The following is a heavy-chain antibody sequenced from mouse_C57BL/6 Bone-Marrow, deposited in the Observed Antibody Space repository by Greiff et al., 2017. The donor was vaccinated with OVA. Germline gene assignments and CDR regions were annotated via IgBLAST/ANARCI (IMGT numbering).Heavy chain of an antibody. D-gene: IGHD1-1*01. CDR2: INPNNGGT. J-gene: IGHJ2*01. CDR1: GYTFTDYY. CDR3: ARPYYGSSLYYFDY. Sequence: VQLQQSGPELVKPGASVKISCKASGYTFTDYYMNWVKQSHGKSLEWIGDINPNNGGTSYNQKFKGKATLTVDKSSSTAYMELRSLTSEDSAVYYGARPYYGSSLYYFDYWGQGTTLTVSS. V-gene: IGHV1-26*01.